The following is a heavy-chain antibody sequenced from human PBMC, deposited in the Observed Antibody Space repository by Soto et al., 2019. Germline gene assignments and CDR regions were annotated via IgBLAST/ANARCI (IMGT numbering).Heavy chain of an antibody. D-gene: IGHD6-19*01. Sequence: SETLSLTCTVSGGSISSYYWSWIRRPPGKGLEWIGYIYYSGSTNYNPSLKSRVTISVDTSKNQFSLKLSSVTAADTAVYYCGSLYSGGWHYFDYWAQGTLVTVSS. CDR3: GSLYSGGWHYFDY. J-gene: IGHJ4*02. CDR1: GGSISSYY. V-gene: IGHV4-59*08. CDR2: IYYSGST.